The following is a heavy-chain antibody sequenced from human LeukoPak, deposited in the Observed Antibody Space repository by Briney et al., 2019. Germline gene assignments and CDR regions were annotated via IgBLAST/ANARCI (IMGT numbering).Heavy chain of an antibody. V-gene: IGHV3-74*01. J-gene: IGHJ4*02. CDR2: INSDGSDT. Sequence: GGSLRLSCAASGFTFSDHYMYWVRQAPGKGLVWVSRINSDGSDTSYADSVQGRFTISRDNAKNTLYLQMNSLRAEDTAVYYCASCVAVPGLPDYWGQGTLVTVSS. CDR3: ASCVAVPGLPDY. D-gene: IGHD6-19*01. CDR1: GFTFSDHY.